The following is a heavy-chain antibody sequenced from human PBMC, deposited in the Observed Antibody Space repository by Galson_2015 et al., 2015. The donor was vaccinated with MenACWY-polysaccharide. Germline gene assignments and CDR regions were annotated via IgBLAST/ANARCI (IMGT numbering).Heavy chain of an antibody. CDR1: GYTFTGYF. CDR3: AREFQRGHDY. V-gene: IGHV1-2*02. Sequence: SVKVSCKASGYTFTGYFMHWVRQAPGQGLEWLGWIYPNSGGTSYAQKFQGRVTMTRDTSISTAYMELSSLRSDDTAVYYCAREFQRGHDYWAREPWSPSPQ. J-gene: IGHJ4*02. CDR2: IYPNSGGT.